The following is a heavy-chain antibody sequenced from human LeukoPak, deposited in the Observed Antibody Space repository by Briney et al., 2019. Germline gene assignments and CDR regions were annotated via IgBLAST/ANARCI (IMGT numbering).Heavy chain of an antibody. V-gene: IGHV4-34*01. CDR2: INHSGST. Sequence: PSETLSLTCAVYGGSFSGYYWSWIRQPPGKGLEWIGEINHSGSTNYNPSLKSRVTISVDTSKNQFSLKLSSVTAADTAVYYCAGLPHRYYDFWRGDYMDVWGKGTTVTVSS. D-gene: IGHD3-3*01. J-gene: IGHJ6*03. CDR1: GGSFSGYY. CDR3: AGLPHRYYDFWRGDYMDV.